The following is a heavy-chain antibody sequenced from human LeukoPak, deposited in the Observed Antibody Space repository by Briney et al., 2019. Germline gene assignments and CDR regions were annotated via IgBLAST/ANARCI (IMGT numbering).Heavy chain of an antibody. Sequence: SVKVSCKASGYTFTGYYMHWVRQAPGQGLEWMGGIIPLFVKANYADDFQGRITITADESTNTAYLELSSLRSEDTAVYYCARFSGNYSGVAFDIWGQGTMVTVSS. CDR2: IIPLFVKA. CDR3: ARFSGNYSGVAFDI. CDR1: GYTFTGYY. V-gene: IGHV1-69*13. J-gene: IGHJ3*02. D-gene: IGHD1-26*01.